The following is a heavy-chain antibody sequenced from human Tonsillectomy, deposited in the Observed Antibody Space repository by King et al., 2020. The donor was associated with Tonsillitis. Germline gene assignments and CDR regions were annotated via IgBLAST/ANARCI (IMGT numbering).Heavy chain of an antibody. CDR1: GDSISSSIYY. CDR3: VRERLVHYFDY. D-gene: IGHD3-9*01. V-gene: IGHV4-61*02. CDR2: FHTSGNT. Sequence: QLQESGPGLVKPSETLSLTCTVSGDSISSSIYYWGWIRQPAGKGLEWIGRFHTSGNTKYNPSLKSRITMSLDTPKNQFSLNLTSVTAADTAIYYCVRERLVHYFDYWGQGTLVTVSS. J-gene: IGHJ4*02.